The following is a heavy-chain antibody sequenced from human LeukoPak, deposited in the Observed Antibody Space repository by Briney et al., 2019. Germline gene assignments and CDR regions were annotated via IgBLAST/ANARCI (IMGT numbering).Heavy chain of an antibody. CDR3: AREEDCGTARCSNDH. CDR2: INPKNGGT. J-gene: IGHJ4*02. CDR1: GYTFTAYE. V-gene: IGHV1-2*02. Sequence: ASETVSCKASGYTFTAYEMHWVRQAPGQGLEYVGWINPKNGGTNSAQNFQGRVTMTWDTSVSTVYMELSRLRSDDTAVYYCAREEDCGTARCSNDHWGQGTLVTVSS. D-gene: IGHD1-1*01.